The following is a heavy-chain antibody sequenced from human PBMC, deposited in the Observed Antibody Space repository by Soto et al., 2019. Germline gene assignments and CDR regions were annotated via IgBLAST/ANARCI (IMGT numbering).Heavy chain of an antibody. CDR1: GGSISSGGYY. CDR3: ARGILKHYYDSSGTSGFDY. D-gene: IGHD3-22*01. CDR2: IYYSGST. Sequence: QVQLQESGPGLVKPSQTLSLTCTVSGGSISSGGYYWSWIRQHPGKGLEWIGYIYYSGSTYYNPSLKSRVTISVDTSENQFSLKLSSVTAADTAVYYCARGILKHYYDSSGTSGFDYWGQGTLVTVSS. V-gene: IGHV4-31*03. J-gene: IGHJ4*02.